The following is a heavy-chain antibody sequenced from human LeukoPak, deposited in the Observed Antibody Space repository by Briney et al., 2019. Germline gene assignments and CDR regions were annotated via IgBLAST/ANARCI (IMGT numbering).Heavy chain of an antibody. CDR2: INPAGSET. CDR3: ATFGLVAALDL. V-gene: IGHV3-7*01. J-gene: IGHJ4*02. Sequence: GSLRLSCAASGFSFNAYWMAWARQAPGTGLEWVANINPAGSETFHVDPVKGRFSISRDHAKNLVYLQMNSLRAEDTAVYYCATFGLVAALDLWGQGTLVTVSS. CDR1: GFSFNAYW. D-gene: IGHD5-12*01.